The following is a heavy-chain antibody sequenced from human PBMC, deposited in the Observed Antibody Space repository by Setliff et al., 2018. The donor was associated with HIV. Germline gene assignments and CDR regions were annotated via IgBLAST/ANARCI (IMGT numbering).Heavy chain of an antibody. V-gene: IGHV1-18*01. CDR1: GYTFTSHG. D-gene: IGHD6-19*01. CDR3: ARDRRVAMADGTDF. CDR2: ISAYNGNT. Sequence: ASVKVSCKASGYTFTSHGINWVRQAPGQGLEWMGWISAYNGNTRYAQKLQGRVTLTTDTSTTTAYMELTSLRSDDTAVYYCARDRRVAMADGTDFWGQGTQVTVSS. J-gene: IGHJ4*02.